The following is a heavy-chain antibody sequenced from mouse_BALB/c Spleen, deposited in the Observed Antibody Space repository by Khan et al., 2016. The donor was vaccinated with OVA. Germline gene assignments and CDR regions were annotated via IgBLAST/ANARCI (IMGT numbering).Heavy chain of an antibody. V-gene: IGHV1-20*02. D-gene: IGHD2-14*01. Sequence: EVKLVESGPDVVKPGASVKISCKASGYSFTAYYIYWVKEGHGKTLECIGRVNPSNGGTTYNQKFRDKATITVDKSSSTAYMELGSLASEDSAVYYCVRWYEFFPYWGQGTLVTFSA. CDR2: VNPSNGGT. CDR3: VRWYEFFPY. J-gene: IGHJ3*01. CDR1: GYSFTAYY.